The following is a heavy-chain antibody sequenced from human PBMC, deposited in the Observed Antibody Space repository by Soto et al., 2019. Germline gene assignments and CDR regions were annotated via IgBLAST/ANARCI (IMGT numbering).Heavy chain of an antibody. CDR1: GFSLTTSGVG. J-gene: IGHJ4*02. Sequence: QITLKESGPTLVRPTQTLTLTCTFSGFSLTTSGVGVGWIRQPQGKALEWLAVIYWDDDKRYSSCLKSRLTITKDTSKNQVVLTMTNMDPVDTATYYCAHHPYYGLGSYSFDYWGQGTLVTVSS. V-gene: IGHV2-5*02. D-gene: IGHD3-10*01. CDR3: AHHPYYGLGSYSFDY. CDR2: IYWDDDK.